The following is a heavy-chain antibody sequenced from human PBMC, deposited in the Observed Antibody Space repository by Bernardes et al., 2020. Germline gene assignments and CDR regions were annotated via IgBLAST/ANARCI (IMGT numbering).Heavy chain of an antibody. CDR3: SRLGPWELLRGVYFDY. CDR1: GFTVSSNY. V-gene: IGHV3-66*01. D-gene: IGHD1-26*01. CDR2: IYSGGST. Sequence: GGSLRLSCAASGFTVSSNYMSWVRQAPGKGLEWVSVIYSGGSTYYAESAKGRFTISRDNSKNTMYLQMNSLRAEETAVYYCSRLGPWELLRGVYFDYWSQGTLVTVSS. J-gene: IGHJ4*02.